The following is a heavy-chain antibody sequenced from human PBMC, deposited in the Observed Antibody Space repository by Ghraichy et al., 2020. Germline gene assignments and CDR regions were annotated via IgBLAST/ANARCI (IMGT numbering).Heavy chain of an antibody. J-gene: IGHJ5*02. Sequence: SETLSLTCTVSGGSISSSSYYWGWIRQPPGKGLEWIGSIYYSGSTYYNPSLKSRVTISVDTSKNQFSLKLSSVTAADTAVYYCASIIVVVPAAMPEGGWFDPWGQGTLVTVSS. CDR3: ASIIVVVPAAMPEGGWFDP. CDR2: IYYSGST. D-gene: IGHD2-2*01. CDR1: GGSISSSSYY. V-gene: IGHV4-39*01.